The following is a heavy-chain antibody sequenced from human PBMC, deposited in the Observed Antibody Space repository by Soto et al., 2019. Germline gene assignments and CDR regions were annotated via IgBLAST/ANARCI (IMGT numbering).Heavy chain of an antibody. CDR1: GYTFTVYY. J-gene: IGHJ4*02. CDR3: ARDLAKGGGSAGFDY. Sequence: AAVKVSCKASGYTFTVYYMHWVRHAPGQGLEWMGWINPKSGGTMYPQKLQGRVTMTWDTSISTAYMALTRLRSDDTAVYYCARDLAKGGGSAGFDYWGQGTLVTVSS. V-gene: IGHV1-2*02. CDR2: INPKSGGT. D-gene: IGHD1-26*01.